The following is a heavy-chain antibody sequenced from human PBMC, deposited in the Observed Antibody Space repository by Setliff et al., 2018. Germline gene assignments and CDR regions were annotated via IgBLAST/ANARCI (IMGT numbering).Heavy chain of an antibody. Sequence: SEPLSLTCTVSGGSINSGSYFWAWIRQPPGKGLEWIGYMYYSGDTNYNPSLKSRVTISADTSKNQFSLELRSVTAADTAIYFCARGNYAYWYFDLWGRGTLVTVSS. J-gene: IGHJ2*01. CDR3: ARGNYAYWYFDL. D-gene: IGHD1-7*01. V-gene: IGHV4-61*05. CDR2: MYYSGDT. CDR1: GGSINSGSYF.